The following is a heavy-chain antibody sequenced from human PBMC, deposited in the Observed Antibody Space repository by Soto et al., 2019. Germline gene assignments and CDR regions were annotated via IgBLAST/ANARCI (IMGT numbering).Heavy chain of an antibody. Sequence: GVSLRLSCSASGFTFSNHWMIWVRQAPGKGLEWVANIKQDGSQNYYVDSVKGRFTTSRDNTKNSFYLQMNSLRAEDTAVYYCAIDHINGRKFQYWGPTTLFTDS. CDR3: AIDHINGRKFQY. D-gene: IGHD2-21*01. V-gene: IGHV3-7*01. J-gene: IGHJ4*02. CDR1: GFTFSNHW. CDR2: IKQDGSQN.